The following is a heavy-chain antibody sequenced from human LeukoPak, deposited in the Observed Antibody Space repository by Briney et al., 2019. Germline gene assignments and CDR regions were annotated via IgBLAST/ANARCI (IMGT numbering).Heavy chain of an antibody. CDR2: ISSDGGST. CDR3: ARGTHYYGSGSYYNEPLDY. V-gene: IGHV3-64*01. Sequence: GGSLRLSCADSGFTFSSYAMHWVRQAPGKGLEYVSAISSDGGSTYYANSVKGRFTISRDNSKNTLYLQMGSLRAEDMAVYYCARGTHYYGSGSYYNEPLDYWGQGTLVTVSS. D-gene: IGHD3-10*01. J-gene: IGHJ4*02. CDR1: GFTFSSYA.